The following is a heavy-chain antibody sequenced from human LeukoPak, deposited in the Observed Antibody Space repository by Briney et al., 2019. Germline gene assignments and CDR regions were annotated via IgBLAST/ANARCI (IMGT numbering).Heavy chain of an antibody. Sequence: PGGSLRLSCAASGFTFRSYSMNWVRQAPGKGLEWVSSISSSSSYIYYADSVKGRFTISRDNAKNSLYLQMNSLRAEDTAVYYCARDYLTISAFDIWGQGTMVTVSS. CDR1: GFTFRSYS. V-gene: IGHV3-21*01. CDR2: ISSSSSYI. CDR3: ARDYLTISAFDI. D-gene: IGHD5-24*01. J-gene: IGHJ3*02.